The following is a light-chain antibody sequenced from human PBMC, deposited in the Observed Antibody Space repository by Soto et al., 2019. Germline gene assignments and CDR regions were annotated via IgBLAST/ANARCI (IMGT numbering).Light chain of an antibody. J-gene: IGKJ4*01. CDR1: QDITNS. CDR2: DAS. CDR3: QQYDHLSLT. V-gene: IGKV1-33*01. Sequence: DIQMIQSPSSLSASVGDRVTITCQASQDITNSLNWYQQKPGKAPNLLIFDASNLDAGVPSRFSGSGSGTYFTFTIHSLQPEDVATYYCQQYDHLSLTFGGGTKVEIK.